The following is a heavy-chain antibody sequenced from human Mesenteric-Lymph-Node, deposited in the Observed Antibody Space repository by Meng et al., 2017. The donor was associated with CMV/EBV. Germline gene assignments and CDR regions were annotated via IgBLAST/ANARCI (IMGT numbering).Heavy chain of an antibody. CDR1: GGIFDRNT. D-gene: IGHD6-13*01. J-gene: IGHJ6*02. V-gene: IGHV1-69*05. Sequence: SVQVSCKAFGGIFDRNTLSWVRQAPGQGLEWMGGIIPISGTPNYAQKFQGRVTIHMDESTSTDYMEMSSLRSEDTAVYYCAREATAAGTEYTYYGMDVWGQGTAVTVSS. CDR2: IIPISGTP. CDR3: AREATAAGTEYTYYGMDV.